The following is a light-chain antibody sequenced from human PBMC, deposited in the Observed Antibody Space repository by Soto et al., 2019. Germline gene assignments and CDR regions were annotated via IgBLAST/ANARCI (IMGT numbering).Light chain of an antibody. CDR1: QSVYNN. V-gene: IGKV3-11*01. CDR3: QQCSSWPSLT. CDR2: DAS. J-gene: IGKJ4*01. Sequence: EVVLTQSPATLSLSPGERATLSCRASQSVYNNLAWYQQKPGQAPRLLIYDASSRATGIPARFSGSGSGTDFTLTISSLEPEDFAVYYCQQCSSWPSLTFGGGTKVEVK.